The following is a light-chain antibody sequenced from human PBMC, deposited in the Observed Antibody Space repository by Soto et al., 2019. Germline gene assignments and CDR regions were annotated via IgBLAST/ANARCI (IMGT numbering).Light chain of an antibody. CDR1: ERIYSAY. Sequence: VLTQSPGTLSLSRAERTTLSCRASERIYSAYLGWYQQKPGQAPRLLIYGTSSRATGIPDRFSGSGSGTDFTLTITRLEPEDFAVYYCQQYGNSPITLGQGTRLEIK. CDR3: QQYGNSPIT. V-gene: IGKV3-20*01. J-gene: IGKJ5*01. CDR2: GTS.